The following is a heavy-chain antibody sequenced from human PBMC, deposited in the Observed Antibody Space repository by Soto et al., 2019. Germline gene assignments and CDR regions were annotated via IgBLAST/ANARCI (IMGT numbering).Heavy chain of an antibody. J-gene: IGHJ3*02. CDR1: GFTFSSYT. Sequence: PGGSLRLSCAASGFTFSSYTMNWVRQSPGKGLEWASGVSGSGASKYSADSVKGRFTISRDNSNNTLFLQMNSLRAEDTAVYYCAITRLYDSIDYHRDGFDIWGQGTMVTVSS. V-gene: IGHV3-23*01. D-gene: IGHD3-22*01. CDR2: VSGSGASK. CDR3: AITRLYDSIDYHRDGFDI.